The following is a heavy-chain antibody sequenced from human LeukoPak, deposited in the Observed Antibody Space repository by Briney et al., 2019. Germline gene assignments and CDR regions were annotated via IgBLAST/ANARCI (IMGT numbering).Heavy chain of an antibody. CDR2: ISTNGGST. CDR3: ARDSMTTVTTYTFGDY. Sequence: GGSLRLSCAASGFTFSSYAMHWVRQAPGKGLEYVSSISTNGGSTYYANSVKGRFTISRDNSKNMLCLQMGSLRAEDMAVYYCARDSMTTVTTYTFGDYWGQGTLVTVSS. CDR1: GFTFSSYA. J-gene: IGHJ4*02. D-gene: IGHD4-17*01. V-gene: IGHV3-64*01.